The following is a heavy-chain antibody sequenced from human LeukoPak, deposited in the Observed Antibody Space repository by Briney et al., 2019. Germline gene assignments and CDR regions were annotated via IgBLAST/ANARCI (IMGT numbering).Heavy chain of an antibody. J-gene: IGHJ4*02. CDR1: GGSISSSSYY. CDR2: IYYSGST. D-gene: IGHD3-22*01. Sequence: SETLSLTCTVSGGSISSSSYYWGWIRQPPGKGLEWIGSIYYSGSTYYNPSLKSRVTISVDTSKNQFSLKLSSVTAADTAVYYCASQTYYYDSSGYYYLGEFDYWGQGTLVTVSS. CDR3: ASQTYYYDSSGYYYLGEFDY. V-gene: IGHV4-39*07.